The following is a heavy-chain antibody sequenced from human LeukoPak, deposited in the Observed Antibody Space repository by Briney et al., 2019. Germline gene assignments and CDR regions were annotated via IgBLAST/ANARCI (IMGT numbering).Heavy chain of an antibody. J-gene: IGHJ3*02. D-gene: IGHD3-3*01. V-gene: IGHV3-30*02. CDR1: GFTFSSYG. CDR3: AKGPLQIFGVVIIGFDI. CDR2: IRYDGSNK. Sequence: PGGSLRLSCAASGFTFSSYGMHWVRQAPGKGLERVAFIRYDGSNKYYADSVKGRFTISRDNSKNTLYLQMNSLRAEDTAVYYCAKGPLQIFGVVIIGFDIWGQGTMVTVSS.